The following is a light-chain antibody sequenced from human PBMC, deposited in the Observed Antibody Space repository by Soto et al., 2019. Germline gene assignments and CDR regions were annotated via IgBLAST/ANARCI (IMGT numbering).Light chain of an antibody. CDR2: GAS. CDR3: QQYGSSPTWT. V-gene: IGKV3-20*01. CDR1: QSVSSNY. J-gene: IGKJ1*01. Sequence: ESVLTQSPGTLSLSPGERATLSCRASQSVSSNYLAWYQQKPGQAPRLLIYGASTRATGIPDRFSGSGSGTDFTLTISRLDPDYSALYYWQQYGSSPTWTFGQGTKVEIK.